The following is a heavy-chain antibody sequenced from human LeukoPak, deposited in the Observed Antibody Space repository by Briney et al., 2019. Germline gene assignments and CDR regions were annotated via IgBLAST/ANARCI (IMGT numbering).Heavy chain of an antibody. D-gene: IGHD3-10*01. J-gene: IGHJ4*02. Sequence: GGSLRLSCAASGFTFSSYVMSWVRQAPGKGLEWVSLIYSAGSPYYADSVKGRFTISRDNSKNTLYLQMNSLRAEDTAVYYCARGAPWFYWGQGTLVTVSS. CDR3: ARGAPWFY. CDR1: GFTFSSYV. V-gene: IGHV3-53*01. CDR2: IYSAGSP.